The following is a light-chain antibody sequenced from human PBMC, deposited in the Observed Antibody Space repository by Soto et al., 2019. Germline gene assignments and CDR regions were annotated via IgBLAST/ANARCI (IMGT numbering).Light chain of an antibody. CDR1: QSITSY. J-gene: IGKJ5*01. Sequence: DIHMTQSPSCLSAALGDRVTITCRASQSITSYLNWYQQKPGKAPKLLIYAASSLQSGVPSRFSGSGSGTDFTLTISSLQPEDFATYYCQQSYSIPTFGQGTRLEIK. CDR2: AAS. CDR3: QQSYSIPT. V-gene: IGKV1-39*01.